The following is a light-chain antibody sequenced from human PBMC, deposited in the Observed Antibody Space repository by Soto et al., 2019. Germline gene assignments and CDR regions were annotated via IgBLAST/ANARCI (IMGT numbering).Light chain of an antibody. V-gene: IGKV3-20*01. CDR3: PQYGSSPPIP. J-gene: IGKJ5*01. CDR1: QSVSSSY. Sequence: EIVLTQSPGTLSLSPGERATLSCRASQSVSSSYLAWYQQKPGQAPRLLIYGASSRATGIPDRFSGSGSGTGFTLTIICLGAEDFAVYYCPQYGSSPPIPFGQGTRLEIK. CDR2: GAS.